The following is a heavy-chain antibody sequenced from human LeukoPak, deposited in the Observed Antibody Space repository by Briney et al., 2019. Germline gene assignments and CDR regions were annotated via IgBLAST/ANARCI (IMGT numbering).Heavy chain of an antibody. CDR3: AKRDDSGGNLVDL. J-gene: IGHJ4*02. CDR2: IYYSGST. CDR1: GGSIRSGSHY. Sequence: SETLSPTCTVSGGSIRSGSHYWVWIRQPPGKGLEWIGSIYYSGSTYYNSSLENRVTISIDTSKNHFSLRLRPLSAADTSVYYCAKRDDSGGNLVDLWGQGTLVTVSS. D-gene: IGHD3-22*01. V-gene: IGHV4-39*02.